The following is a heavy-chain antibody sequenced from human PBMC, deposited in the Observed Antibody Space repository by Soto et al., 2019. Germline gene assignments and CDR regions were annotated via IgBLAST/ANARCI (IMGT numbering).Heavy chain of an antibody. D-gene: IGHD3-3*01. CDR3: ASSRWSGPTMGAFDI. CDR1: GYTFTGYY. CDR2: INPNSGGT. V-gene: IGHV1-2*02. Sequence: ASVKVSCKASGYTFTGYYMHLVRQAPGQGPEWMGWINPNSGGTNYAQKFQGRVTMTRDTSISTAYMELSRLRSDDTAVYYCASSRWSGPTMGAFDIWGQGTMVTVSS. J-gene: IGHJ3*02.